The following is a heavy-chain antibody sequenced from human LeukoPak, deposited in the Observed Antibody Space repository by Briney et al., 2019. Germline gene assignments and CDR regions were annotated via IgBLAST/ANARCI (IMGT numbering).Heavy chain of an antibody. V-gene: IGHV3-53*01. CDR3: ARDEPSDAFDI. J-gene: IGHJ3*02. Sequence: GGSLRLSCAASGFTVSSNYMSWVRQAPGKGLEWVSVIYTGGSTYYADSVKGRFTISRDNSKNTLYLQMNSLRAEDTAVYYCARDEPSDAFDIWGQGTMVTVSS. CDR1: GFTVSSNY. CDR2: IYTGGST.